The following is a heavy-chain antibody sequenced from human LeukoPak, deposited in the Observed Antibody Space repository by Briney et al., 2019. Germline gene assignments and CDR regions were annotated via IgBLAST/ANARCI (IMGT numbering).Heavy chain of an antibody. D-gene: IGHD2-15*01. Sequence: PSETLSLTCAVFGGPFSDYFWSWIRQPPGKGLEWIGEIDHSGGTNYNPSLKSRVTMSVDTSKNQFSLKLTSVTAADAAVYYCARMRGGGIGYSNYMDVWGKGTTVIVSS. CDR2: IDHSGGT. CDR1: GGPFSDYF. J-gene: IGHJ6*03. V-gene: IGHV4-34*01. CDR3: ARMRGGGIGYSNYMDV.